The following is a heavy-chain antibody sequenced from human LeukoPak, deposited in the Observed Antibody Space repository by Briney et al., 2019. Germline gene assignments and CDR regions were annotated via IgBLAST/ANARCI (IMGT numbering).Heavy chain of an antibody. CDR3: ARERDFQFDY. V-gene: IGHV4-30-2*01. CDR2: IYHSGST. J-gene: IGHJ4*02. CDR1: GGSISSGGYY. Sequence: PSKTLSLTCTVSGGSISSGGYYWSWIRQPPGKGLEWIGYIYHSGSTYYNPSLKSRVTISVDRSKNQFSLKLSSVTAADTAVYYCARERDFQFDYWGQGTLVTVSS. D-gene: IGHD3-3*01.